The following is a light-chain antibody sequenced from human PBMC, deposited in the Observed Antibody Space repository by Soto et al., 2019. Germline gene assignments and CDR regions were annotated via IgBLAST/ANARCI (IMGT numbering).Light chain of an antibody. J-gene: IGLJ1*01. CDR1: SSNIGAGYD. CDR2: GNS. Sequence: QSVLTQPPSVSGAPGQRVTISCTGSSSNIGAGYDVHWYQHLPGTAPKLLIYGNSNRPSGVPHRFSGSKSGTSASLAITGLQAEDEADYYCQSYDSSLSGSKVFGTGTKVTVL. V-gene: IGLV1-40*01. CDR3: QSYDSSLSGSKV.